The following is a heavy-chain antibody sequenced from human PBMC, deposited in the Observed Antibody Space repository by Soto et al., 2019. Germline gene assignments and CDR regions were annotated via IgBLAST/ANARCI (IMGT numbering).Heavy chain of an antibody. J-gene: IGHJ4*02. CDR3: ARVRAVAGTLFDY. D-gene: IGHD6-19*01. CDR2: ISSSSSYI. Sequence: KPGGSLRLSCAASGFTFSSYSMNWVRQAPGKGLEWVSSISSSSSYIYYADSVKGRFTISRDNAKNSLYLQMNSLRAEDTAVYYCARVRAVAGTLFDYWGQGTLVTVSS. V-gene: IGHV3-21*01. CDR1: GFTFSSYS.